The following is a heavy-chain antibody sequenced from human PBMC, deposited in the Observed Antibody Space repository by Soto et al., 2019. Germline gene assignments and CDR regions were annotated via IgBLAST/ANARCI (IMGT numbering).Heavy chain of an antibody. J-gene: IGHJ5*02. CDR2: ISSSGST. Sequence: SETLSLTCTVSGDSIGGVGYWSWIRQFPGRGLEWSGCISSSGSTYYNPALNNRISLSLDTSQNQFSLKLLSVTAADTAIYYCARSGVTGIVIPSHWFDPWGQGTLVTVSS. CDR3: ARSGVTGIVIPSHWFDP. D-gene: IGHD2-21*02. V-gene: IGHV4-31*03. CDR1: GDSIGGVGY.